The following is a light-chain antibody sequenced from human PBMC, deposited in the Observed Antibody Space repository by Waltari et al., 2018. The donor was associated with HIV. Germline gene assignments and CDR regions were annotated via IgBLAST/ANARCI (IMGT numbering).Light chain of an antibody. CDR3: GPT. CDR2: WAS. Sequence: DIVMTQSPNSLAVSLGERATINCRSSRTILYSSENRDCLAWYQQKPGQSPKVLIYWASTRASGVPDRFSGSGSGTNFSLTISALQSDDVALYTPGPTFGGGTKVEIK. J-gene: IGKJ4*01. CDR1: RTILYSSENRDC. V-gene: IGKV4-1*01.